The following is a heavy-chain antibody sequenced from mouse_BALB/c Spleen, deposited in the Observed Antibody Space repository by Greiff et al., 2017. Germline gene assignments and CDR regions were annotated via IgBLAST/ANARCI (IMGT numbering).Heavy chain of an antibody. CDR3: ARGIGTVVDAMDY. J-gene: IGHJ4*01. CDR2: ISSGGST. CDR1: GFTFSSYA. D-gene: IGHD1-1*01. V-gene: IGHV5-6-5*01. Sequence: EVQLVESGGGLVKPGGSLKLSCAASGFTFSSYAMSWVRQTPEKRLEWVASISSGGSTYYPDSVKGRFTISSDNARNILYLQMSSLRSEDTAMYYCARGIGTVVDAMDYWGQGTSVTVSS.